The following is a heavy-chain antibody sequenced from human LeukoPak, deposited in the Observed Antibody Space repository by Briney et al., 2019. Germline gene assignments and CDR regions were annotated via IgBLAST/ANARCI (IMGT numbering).Heavy chain of an antibody. CDR1: GVSVSSNF. J-gene: IGHJ4*02. Sequence: PGGSLRLSCAASGVSVSSNFMIWVRQAPGKGLEWVSLIYSGGETSYADSVKGRFSISRDKSKNTLYPQMNSLRVEDTAVYYCTRDPPAVAINPYVWGQGTLVTVSS. D-gene: IGHD6-13*01. CDR2: IYSGGET. CDR3: TRDPPAVAINPYV. V-gene: IGHV3-66*01.